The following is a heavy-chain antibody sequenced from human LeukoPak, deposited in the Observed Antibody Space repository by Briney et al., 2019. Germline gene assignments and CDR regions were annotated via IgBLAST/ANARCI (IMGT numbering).Heavy chain of an antibody. CDR1: GYTFTSYG. V-gene: IGHV1-18*01. CDR2: ISAYNGNT. CDR3: ARHGSGSYYNLPTDY. J-gene: IGHJ4*02. Sequence: ASVKVSCKASGYTFTSYGISWVRQAPGQGLEWMGWISAYNGNTNYAQKLQGRVTMTTDTSTGTAYMELRSLRSDDTAMYYCARHGSGSYYNLPTDYWGQGTLVTVSS. D-gene: IGHD3-10*01.